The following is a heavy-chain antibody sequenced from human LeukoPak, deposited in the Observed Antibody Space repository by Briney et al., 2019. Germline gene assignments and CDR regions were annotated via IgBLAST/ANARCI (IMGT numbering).Heavy chain of an antibody. V-gene: IGHV5-51*01. CDR1: GYSFTSYW. CDR3: ARPYDILTGYLYFDY. Sequence: GESLKISCKGSGYSFTSYWIGWVRQMPGKGLEWMGIIYPGDSDTRYSPSFQGQVTISADKSISTAYLQWSSLEASDTAMYYCARPYDILTGYLYFDYWGQGTLVTVSS. CDR2: IYPGDSDT. J-gene: IGHJ4*02. D-gene: IGHD3-9*01.